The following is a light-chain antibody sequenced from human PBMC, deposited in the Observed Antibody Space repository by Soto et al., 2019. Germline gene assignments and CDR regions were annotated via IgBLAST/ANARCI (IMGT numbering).Light chain of an antibody. Sequence: EIVLTQSPGTLSLSPGERATLSCRASQSVRSNYLAWYQQKPGQAPRLVIYRTSSRATGIPDRFGGSGSGTDFTLTINRLESEDFAVYYCHQYDIVPRTFGQGTKLEMK. J-gene: IGKJ2*01. CDR2: RTS. V-gene: IGKV3-20*01. CDR1: QSVRSNY. CDR3: HQYDIVPRT.